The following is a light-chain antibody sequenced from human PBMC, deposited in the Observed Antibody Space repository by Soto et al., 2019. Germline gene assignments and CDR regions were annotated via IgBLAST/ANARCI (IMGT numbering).Light chain of an antibody. CDR3: QQYGTSPYT. V-gene: IGKV3-20*01. CDR1: QSVSNSY. J-gene: IGKJ2*01. Sequence: EIVLTQSPGTLSLSPGERVTLSCRASQSVSNSYLAWHQQKPGQAPRLLIYGASSRPTGIPDRFSGSGSGTDFTLTISRLEPEDSAVYYRQQYGTSPYTFGQGTKLEI. CDR2: GAS.